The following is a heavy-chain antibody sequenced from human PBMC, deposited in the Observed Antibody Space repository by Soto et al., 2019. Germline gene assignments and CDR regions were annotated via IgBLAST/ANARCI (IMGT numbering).Heavy chain of an antibody. V-gene: IGHV1-18*01. J-gene: IGHJ4*02. D-gene: IGHD3-22*01. Sequence: ASVKVSCKASGYPFTSYVISCVRTAPGQGLEWMGWISAYNGNTNYAQKLPVRVTMTTDTSTSTAYMELRSLRSDDTALYYCAREDYYDSSGAIGYGRQGTILTVPS. CDR2: ISAYNGNT. CDR3: AREDYYDSSGAIGY. CDR1: GYPFTSYV.